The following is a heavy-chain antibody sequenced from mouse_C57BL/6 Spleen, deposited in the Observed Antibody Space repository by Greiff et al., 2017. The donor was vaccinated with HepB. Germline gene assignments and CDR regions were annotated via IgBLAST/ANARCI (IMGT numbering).Heavy chain of an antibody. D-gene: IGHD2-1*01. J-gene: IGHJ4*01. Sequence: EVQLQQSGPELVKPGASVKIPCKASGYTFTDYNMDWVKQSHGKSLEWIGDINPNNGGTIYNQKFKGKATLTVDKSSSTAYMELRSLTSEDTAVYYCALYYGNHYYAMDYWGQGTSVTVSS. V-gene: IGHV1-18*01. CDR1: GYTFTDYN. CDR3: ALYYGNHYYAMDY. CDR2: INPNNGGT.